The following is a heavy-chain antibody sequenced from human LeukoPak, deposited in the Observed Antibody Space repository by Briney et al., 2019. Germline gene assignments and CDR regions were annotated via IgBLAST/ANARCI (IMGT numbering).Heavy chain of an antibody. CDR2: IITSLGIA. J-gene: IGHJ4*02. V-gene: IGHV1-69*04. CDR1: GGTFSSYA. CDR3: ARDRLRGYSGYVQPFYFDY. D-gene: IGHD5-12*01. Sequence: TSVNPSCKASGGTFSSYAISWVRHPPGQGLEWMGRIITSLGIANYAQKFQGRVTITADKSTGTAYMELSSLRSEDTAVYYCARDRLRGYSGYVQPFYFDYWGQGTLVTVSS.